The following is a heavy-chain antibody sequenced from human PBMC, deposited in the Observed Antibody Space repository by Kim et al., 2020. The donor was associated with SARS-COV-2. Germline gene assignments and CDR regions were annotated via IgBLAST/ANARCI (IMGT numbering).Heavy chain of an antibody. J-gene: IGHJ6*02. CDR3: ARDSGSSGYYDYYYGMDV. D-gene: IGHD3-22*01. CDR1: GFTVSSNY. Sequence: GGSLRLSCAASGFTVSSNYMSWVRQAPGKGLEWVSVIYSGGSTYYADSVKGRFTISRDNSKNTLYLQMNSLRAEDTAVYYCARDSGSSGYYDYYYGMDVWGQGTTVTVSS. V-gene: IGHV3-53*01. CDR2: IYSGGST.